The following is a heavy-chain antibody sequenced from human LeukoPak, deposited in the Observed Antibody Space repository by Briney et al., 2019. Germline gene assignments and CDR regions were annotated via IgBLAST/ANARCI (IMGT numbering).Heavy chain of an antibody. J-gene: IGHJ4*02. CDR1: GFTFGSYS. CDR3: AKGGASVTRYVDY. Sequence: PGGSLRLSCAASGFTFGSYSMQWVRQTPGKGLEWVGIMSNSGENTFYGEAVKGRFTISRDNSRNTLYLQMNSLRPEDTAVYYCAKGGASVTRYVDYWGQGTLVTVSS. CDR2: MSNSGENT. V-gene: IGHV3-30*18. D-gene: IGHD4-17*01.